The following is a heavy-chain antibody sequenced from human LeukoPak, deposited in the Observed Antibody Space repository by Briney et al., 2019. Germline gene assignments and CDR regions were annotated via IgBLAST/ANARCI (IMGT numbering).Heavy chain of an antibody. V-gene: IGHV3-30*02. CDR3: ARGENSGRGAFDI. CDR2: IRYDGSNK. Sequence: AGGSLRLSCAASGFTFSSYGMHWVRQAPGKGLEWVAFIRYDGSNKYYADSVKGRFTISRDNAKNSLYLQMNSLRAEDTAVYYCARGENSGRGAFDIWGQGTMVTVSS. D-gene: IGHD1-26*01. J-gene: IGHJ3*02. CDR1: GFTFSSYG.